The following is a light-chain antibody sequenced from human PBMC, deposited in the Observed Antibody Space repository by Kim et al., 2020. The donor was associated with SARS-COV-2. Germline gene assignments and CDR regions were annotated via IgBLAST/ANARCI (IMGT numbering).Light chain of an antibody. V-gene: IGLV4-69*02. J-gene: IGLJ2*01. CDR1: SGHSSYA. CDR3: QTWGTGIQV. Sequence: SASASLGASVKLTCTLSSGHSSYAIAWHQQQPEKGPRYLMKVNSDGSHSTGDGIPDRFSGSSSGAERYLTISSLQSEDEADYYCQTWGTGIQVFGGGTQLTVL. CDR2: VNSDGSH.